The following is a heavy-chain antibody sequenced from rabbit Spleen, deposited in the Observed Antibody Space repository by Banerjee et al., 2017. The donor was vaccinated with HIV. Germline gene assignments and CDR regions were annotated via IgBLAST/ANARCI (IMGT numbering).Heavy chain of an antibody. J-gene: IGHJ3*01. CDR2: IDLGDGSI. V-gene: IGHV1S47*01. Sequence: QEQLVESGGGLVQPEGSLTLTCKAAGFDFSSNAMCWVRQAPGKGLEWIACIDLGDGSIYDASWVNGRFSISRENTQNTVSLQLNSLTAADTGTYFCARDSDGGFHIYRLWGQGTLVTVS. CDR1: GFDFSSNA. D-gene: IGHD7-1*01. CDR3: ARDSDGGFHIYRL.